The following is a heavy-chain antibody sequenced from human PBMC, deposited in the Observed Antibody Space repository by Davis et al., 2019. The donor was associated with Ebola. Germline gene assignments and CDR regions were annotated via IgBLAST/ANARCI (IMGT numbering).Heavy chain of an antibody. CDR1: GYTFTSHG. V-gene: IGHV1-18*01. J-gene: IGHJ4*02. Sequence: SVKVSCKASGYTFTSHGISWVRQAPGQGLEWMGWISAYNGNTNYAQKLQGRVTMTTDTSTTTAYMELRSLRSDDTAMYYCVKDFWSDDPGYWGPGTLVTVSS. CDR2: ISAYNGNT. CDR3: VKDFWSDDPGY. D-gene: IGHD3-3*01.